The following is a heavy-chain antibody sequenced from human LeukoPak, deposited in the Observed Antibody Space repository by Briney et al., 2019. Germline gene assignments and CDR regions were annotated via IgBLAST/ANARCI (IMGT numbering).Heavy chain of an antibody. CDR3: AMGSPDEPLDY. D-gene: IGHD1-26*01. J-gene: IGHJ4*02. V-gene: IGHV3-66*01. CDR2: IYSGDNT. CDR1: GFTVSSNY. Sequence: GGSLRLSCAASGFTVSSNYMSWVRQAPGKGLEWVSVIYSGDNTYYADSVKGRFTISRDISKNTLYLQMNSLRAEDTAVYYCAMGSPDEPLDYWGQGTLVTVSS.